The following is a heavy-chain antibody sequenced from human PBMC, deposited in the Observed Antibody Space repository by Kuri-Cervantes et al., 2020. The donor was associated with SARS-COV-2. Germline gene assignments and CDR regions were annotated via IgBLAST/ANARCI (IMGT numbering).Heavy chain of an antibody. CDR1: GYSISSGYY. J-gene: IGHJ6*03. CDR2: IYHSGST. CDR3: ARSGYYSRGVTYYYMDV. Sequence: GSLRLSCAVSGYSISSGYYWGWIRQPPGKGLKWIGSIYHSGSTYYNPSLESRVTISLDTSRNQFSLKLSSVTAADSAVYYCARSGYYSRGVTYYYMDVWDKGTTVTVSS. V-gene: IGHV4-38-2*01. D-gene: IGHD3-22*01.